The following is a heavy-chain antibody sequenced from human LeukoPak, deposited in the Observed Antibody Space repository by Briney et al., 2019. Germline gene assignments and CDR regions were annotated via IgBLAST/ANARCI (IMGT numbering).Heavy chain of an antibody. V-gene: IGHV3-23*01. J-gene: IGHJ4*02. CDR2: ISGSGLNT. CDR1: GFIFSTYG. CDR3: ANVDY. Sequence: GGSLRLSCAASGFIFSTYGMTWFRQAPGRGLEWVSGISGSGLNTYYADSVKGRFTISRDNSKNTLYLQMNSLRAEDTAVYYCANVDYWGQGTLVTVSS.